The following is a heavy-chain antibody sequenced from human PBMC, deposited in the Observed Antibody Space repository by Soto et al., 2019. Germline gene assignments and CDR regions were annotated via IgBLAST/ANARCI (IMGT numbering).Heavy chain of an antibody. V-gene: IGHV4-34*01. CDR3: ARGPAGNYYYYGMDV. J-gene: IGHJ6*02. Sequence: PSETLSLTCAVYGGSFSGYYWSWIRQPPGKGLEWIGEINYSGSTNYNPSLKSRVTISVDTSKNQFSLKLSSVTAADTAVYYCARGPAGNYYYYGMDVWGQGTTVTVSS. CDR1: GGSFSGYY. CDR2: INYSGST.